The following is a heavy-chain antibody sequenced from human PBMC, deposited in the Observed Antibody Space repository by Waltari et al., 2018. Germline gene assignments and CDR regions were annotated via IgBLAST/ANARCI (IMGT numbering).Heavy chain of an antibody. D-gene: IGHD2-15*01. CDR1: GSTFTDYY. CDR3: AKGLRYCSGGSCAESFDI. V-gene: IGHV1-2*02. Sequence: GQLVQSGAEVKKPGASVKVSCKASGSTFTDYYMHWVRKPPGQGLEWMGWINPNSGGTNYAQKFQGRVTMTRDTAISTAYMEMSRLRSDDTAVYYCAKGLRYCSGGSCAESFDIWGQGTMVTVSS. J-gene: IGHJ3*02. CDR2: INPNSGGT.